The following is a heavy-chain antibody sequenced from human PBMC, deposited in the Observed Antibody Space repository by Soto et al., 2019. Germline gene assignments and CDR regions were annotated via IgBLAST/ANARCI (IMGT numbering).Heavy chain of an antibody. D-gene: IGHD2-15*01. V-gene: IGHV4-39*01. Sequence: PSETLSLTCTVSGGSISSSSYYWGWIRQPPGKGLEWIGSIYYSGSTYYNPSLKSRVTISVDTSKNQFSLKLSSVTAADTAVYYCANLGYCSGGSCYNYYYYYGMDVWGQGTTVT. CDR3: ANLGYCSGGSCYNYYYYYGMDV. J-gene: IGHJ6*02. CDR2: IYYSGST. CDR1: GGSISSSSYY.